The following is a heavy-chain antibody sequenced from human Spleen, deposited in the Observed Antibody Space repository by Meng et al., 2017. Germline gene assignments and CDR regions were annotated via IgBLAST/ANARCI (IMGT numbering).Heavy chain of an antibody. D-gene: IGHD7-27*01. V-gene: IGHV5-51*01. CDR1: GYGFTSYW. J-gene: IGHJ4*02. Sequence: GESLKISCMGSGYGFTSYWIGWVRQLPGKGLEWMGIIYPGDSDPRYSPSFQGQVTISADKSISTAYLQWSSLKASDTAMYYCARRGNWGFFDYWGQGTLVTVSS. CDR3: ARRGNWGFFDY. CDR2: IYPGDSDP.